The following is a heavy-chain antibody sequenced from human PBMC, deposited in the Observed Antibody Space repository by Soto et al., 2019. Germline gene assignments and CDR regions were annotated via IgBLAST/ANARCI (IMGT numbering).Heavy chain of an antibody. V-gene: IGHV4-61*08. CDR3: AREGDGSYYDGVDP. D-gene: IGHD3-3*01. CDR1: GGSVSSGGYN. Sequence: QVQLQESGPGLVKPSETLSLTCTVSGGSVSSGGYNWSWIRQPPGKGLEWIGYIYYSGSTNYNPSLKCRVTIPVATSKNQFSLKLSSVTAADTAVYYCAREGDGSYYDGVDPWGQVTLVTVSS. CDR2: IYYSGST. J-gene: IGHJ5*02.